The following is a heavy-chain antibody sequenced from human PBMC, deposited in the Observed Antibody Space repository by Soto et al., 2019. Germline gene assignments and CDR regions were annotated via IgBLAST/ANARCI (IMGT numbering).Heavy chain of an antibody. V-gene: IGHV3-23*01. Sequence: EVQLLESGGGLVQPGGSLRLSCAASGFTFNNYAMTWVRQAPGKGLEWVSAISGGGDTTSYADSVKGRFTVSRDGSKNPLDLKMRSLRDEDTDLYYCAKGRGGSRSLTPRVDFWGQGTLVTVSS. CDR3: AKGRGGSRSLTPRVDF. J-gene: IGHJ4*02. CDR2: ISGGGDTT. D-gene: IGHD3-10*01. CDR1: GFTFNNYA.